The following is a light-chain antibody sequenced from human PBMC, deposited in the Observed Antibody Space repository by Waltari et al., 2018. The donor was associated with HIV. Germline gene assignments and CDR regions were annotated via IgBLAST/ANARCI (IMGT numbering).Light chain of an antibody. J-gene: IGLJ3*02. V-gene: IGLV3-25*03. CDR3: QSTDRSGTWV. CDR1: ELPKRY. CDR2: KDT. Sequence: YELTQPPSVSVSPGQTARNTCSGSELPKRYSHWFRQKPGQPPILLIYKDTERPSGISQRFSASKSGTTVTLTINEVQAEDEADYLCQSTDRSGTWVFGGGTRLAVL.